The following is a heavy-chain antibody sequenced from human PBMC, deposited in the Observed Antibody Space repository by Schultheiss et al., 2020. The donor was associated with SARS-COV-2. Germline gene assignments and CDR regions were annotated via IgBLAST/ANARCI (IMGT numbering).Heavy chain of an antibody. J-gene: IGHJ5*02. CDR1: GFTFSSYG. Sequence: GGSLRLSCAASGFTFSSYGMHWVRQAPGKGLEWVAVISYDGSNKYYADSVKGRFTISRDNSKNTLYLQMNSLRAEDTAVYYCAKDPTVVGYVLRFLESPNNWFDPWGQGTLVTVSS. CDR3: AKDPTVVGYVLRFLESPNNWFDP. D-gene: IGHD3-3*01. V-gene: IGHV3-30*18. CDR2: ISYDGSNK.